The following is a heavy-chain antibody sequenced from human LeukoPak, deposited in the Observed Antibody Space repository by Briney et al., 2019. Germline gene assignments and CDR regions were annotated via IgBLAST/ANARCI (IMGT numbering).Heavy chain of an antibody. Sequence: SETLSLTCAVSGGSISSGGYSWSWVRQPPGKGLEWIGEINHSGSTSHNPSLKSRVTISVDTSKNQFSLKLSSVTAADTAVYYCARGYRNSPINWGQGTLVTVSS. V-gene: IGHV4-34*01. CDR2: INHSGST. D-gene: IGHD2/OR15-2a*01. J-gene: IGHJ4*02. CDR3: ARGYRNSPIN. CDR1: GGSISSGGYS.